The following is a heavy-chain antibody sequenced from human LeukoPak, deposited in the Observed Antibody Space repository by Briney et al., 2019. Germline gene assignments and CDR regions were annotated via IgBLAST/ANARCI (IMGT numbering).Heavy chain of an antibody. CDR3: AKDWDLYSGSSFDPDY. D-gene: IGHD1-26*01. CDR2: ISGSGGST. CDR1: GXTFXXXA. V-gene: IGHV3-23*01. J-gene: IGHJ4*02. Sequence: GXTFXXXAMSWGRQAPGKGLEGVSAISGSGGSTYYADSVKGRFTISRDNYKNTLYLQMNSLRAEDTAVYYCAKDWDLYSGSSFDPDYWGQGTLVTVSS.